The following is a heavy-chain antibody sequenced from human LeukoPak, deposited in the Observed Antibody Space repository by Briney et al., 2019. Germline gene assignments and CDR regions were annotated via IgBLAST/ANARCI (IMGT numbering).Heavy chain of an antibody. CDR3: ATVLRLFDAFDI. Sequence: ASVKVSCKASGGTFISYAISWVRQAPGQGFEWMGGIIPIFGTANYAQKFQGRVTMTEDTSTDTAYMELSSLRSEDTAVYYCATVLRLFDAFDIWGQGTMVTVSS. J-gene: IGHJ3*02. V-gene: IGHV1-69*06. CDR1: GGTFISYA. D-gene: IGHD3-22*01. CDR2: IIPIFGTA.